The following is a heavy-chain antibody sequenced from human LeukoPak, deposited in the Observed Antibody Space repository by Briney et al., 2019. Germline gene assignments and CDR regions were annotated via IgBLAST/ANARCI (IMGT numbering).Heavy chain of an antibody. CDR1: GFTFSSYA. CDR2: ISGSGGST. J-gene: IGHJ4*02. V-gene: IGHV3-23*01. Sequence: PRGSLRLSCAASGFTFSSYAMSWVRQAPGKGLGWVSAISGSGGSTYYADSVKGRFTISRDNSKNTLYLQMNSLRAEDTAVYYCAKSSYGDYIYFDYWGQGTLVTASS. CDR3: AKSSYGDYIYFDY. D-gene: IGHD4-17*01.